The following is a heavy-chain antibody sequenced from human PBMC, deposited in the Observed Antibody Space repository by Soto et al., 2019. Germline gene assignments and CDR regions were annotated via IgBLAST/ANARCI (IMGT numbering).Heavy chain of an antibody. CDR3: ARSMPAARFPFDY. D-gene: IGHD6-6*01. CDR1: GCSISSYY. Sequence: PXETLSLTCTVSGCSISSYYWSWIRQPPGKGLEWIGYIYYSGSTNYNPSLKSRVTISVDTSKNQFSLKLSSVTAADTAVYYCARSMPAARFPFDYWGQGTLVTVSS. CDR2: IYYSGST. J-gene: IGHJ4*02. V-gene: IGHV4-59*01.